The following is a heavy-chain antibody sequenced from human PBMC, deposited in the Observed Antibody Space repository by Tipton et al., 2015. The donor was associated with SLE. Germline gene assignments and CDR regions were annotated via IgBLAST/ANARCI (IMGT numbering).Heavy chain of an antibody. D-gene: IGHD6-13*01. Sequence: LSLTCAVYGGSFSGYYWSWIRQAPGKGLEWVSVIYSGGSTYYADSVKGRFTISRHNSKNTLYLQMNSLRAEDTAVYYCARWMYSSSWEVVDAFDIWGQGTMVTVSS. J-gene: IGHJ3*02. CDR3: ARWMYSSSWEVVDAFDI. V-gene: IGHV3-53*04. CDR2: IYSGGST. CDR1: GGSFSGYY.